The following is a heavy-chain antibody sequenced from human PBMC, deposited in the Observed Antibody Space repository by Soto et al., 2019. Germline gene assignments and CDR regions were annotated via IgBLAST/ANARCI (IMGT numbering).Heavy chain of an antibody. CDR3: ANDLDDYISAIDF. D-gene: IGHD3-3*02. V-gene: IGHV3-23*01. Sequence: HPGGSLRLSCVGSGFSFRKYAMNWVRQAPGKGQEWVSGISGSGGSGRGFYADPVKGRFTISRDNSKNTLYLEMNSLRAEDTAVYYCANDLDDYISAIDFWGQGTLVTVSS. CDR1: GFSFRKYA. CDR2: ISGSGGSGRG. J-gene: IGHJ4*02.